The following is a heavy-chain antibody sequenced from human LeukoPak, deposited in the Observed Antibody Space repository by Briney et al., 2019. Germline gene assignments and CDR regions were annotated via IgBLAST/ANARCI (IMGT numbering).Heavy chain of an antibody. V-gene: IGHV3-23*01. CDR1: GFTFSSYA. J-gene: IGHJ4*02. CDR2: ISGSGGST. D-gene: IGHD3-9*01. CDR3: AKDSSPYYDILTGVY. Sequence: GSLRLSCAASGFTFSSYAMSWVRQAPGKGLEWVSAISGSGGSTYYADSVKGRFTISRDNSKNTLYLQMNSLRAEDTAVYYCAKDSSPYYDILTGVYWGQGTLVTVSS.